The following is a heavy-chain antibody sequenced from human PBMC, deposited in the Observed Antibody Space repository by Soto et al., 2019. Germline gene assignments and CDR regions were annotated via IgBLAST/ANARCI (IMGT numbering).Heavy chain of an antibody. J-gene: IGHJ5*02. CDR1: GHTFTSYG. Sequence: GASVKVSCKASGHTFTSYGISWVRQAPGQGLEWMGWISAYNGNTNYAQKLQGRVTMTTDTSTSTAYMELRSLRSDDTAVYYCAGVVVVAATRYNWFDPWGQGTLVTVSS. CDR3: AGVVVVAATRYNWFDP. V-gene: IGHV1-18*01. CDR2: ISAYNGNT. D-gene: IGHD2-15*01.